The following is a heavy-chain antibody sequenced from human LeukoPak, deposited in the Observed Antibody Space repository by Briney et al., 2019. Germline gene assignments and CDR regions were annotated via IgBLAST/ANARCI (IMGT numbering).Heavy chain of an antibody. CDR1: GFSFSIYA. D-gene: IGHD1-20*01. V-gene: IGHV3-48*01. J-gene: IGHJ3*02. CDR2: ISSIIYTI. CDR3: AIITGTTADAFDI. Sequence: RGSLRLSCAASGFSFSIYATHWVRQAPGKGLGWVSYISSIIYTIYYADSVEGRFTISRDNAKNSLYLQMNSLRAEDTAVYYCAIITGTTADAFDIWGQGTMVTVSS.